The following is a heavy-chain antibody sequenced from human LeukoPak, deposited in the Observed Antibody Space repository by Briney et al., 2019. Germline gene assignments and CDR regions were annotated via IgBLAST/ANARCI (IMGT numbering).Heavy chain of an antibody. V-gene: IGHV3-30*18. J-gene: IGHJ6*02. CDR1: GFTFSSYG. D-gene: IGHD6-13*01. CDR3: AKVKSSGSSSWPYYYAMDV. Sequence: PGRSLRLSCAASGFTFSSYGMHWVRQAPGKGLEWVALISYDGSNKYYADSVKGRVTISRDNSKNTPYLQMNSLRAEDTAVYYCAKVKSSGSSSWPYYYAMDVWGQGTTVTVSS. CDR2: ISYDGSNK.